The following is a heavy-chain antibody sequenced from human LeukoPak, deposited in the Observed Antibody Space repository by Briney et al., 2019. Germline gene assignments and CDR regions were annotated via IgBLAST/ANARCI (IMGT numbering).Heavy chain of an antibody. CDR2: ISSSSSYI. V-gene: IGHV3-21*01. CDR1: GFTLSTYI. J-gene: IGHJ4*02. Sequence: GGSLRLSCAVSGFTLSTYIMNWVRQAPGKGLEWVSSISSSSSYIYYADSVKGRFTISKDNAKNSMYLQMNSLRAEDTAVYHCARETSGSFYIDCWGQGTLVTVSS. D-gene: IGHD1-26*01. CDR3: ARETSGSFYIDC.